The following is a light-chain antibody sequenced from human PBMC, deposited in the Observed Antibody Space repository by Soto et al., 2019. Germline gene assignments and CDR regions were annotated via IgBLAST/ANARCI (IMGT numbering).Light chain of an antibody. J-gene: IGLJ2*01. CDR2: DVS. CDR1: SSDVGNYNY. Sequence: QSALTQPRSVSGSPGKSVTISCTGTSSDVGNYNYVSWYRHHPGKAPKALIYDVSKRPSGVPDRFAGSKSGITASLTVSGLQAEDEADYSCSSYVGTYGLVFGGGTKLTVL. V-gene: IGLV2-11*01. CDR3: SSYVGTYGLV.